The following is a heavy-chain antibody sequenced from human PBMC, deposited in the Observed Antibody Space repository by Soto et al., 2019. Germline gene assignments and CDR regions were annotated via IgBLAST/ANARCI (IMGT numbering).Heavy chain of an antibody. Sequence: EVQVLESGGGLAQPGGSLRLSCATAGFTFSSNGMSWVRQAPGKGLDWVSGISGSGRNTYYADSVKGRFTMSRDKSKNTVLRRMNSLRAEDTAVYYCAKNGLRSSSSAIDSWGQGTLVTVSS. CDR1: GFTFSSNG. CDR3: AKNGLRSSSSAIDS. D-gene: IGHD6-6*01. V-gene: IGHV3-23*01. J-gene: IGHJ4*02. CDR2: ISGSGRNT.